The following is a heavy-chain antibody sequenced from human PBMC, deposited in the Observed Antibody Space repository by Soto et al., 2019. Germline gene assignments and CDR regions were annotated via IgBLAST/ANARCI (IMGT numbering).Heavy chain of an antibody. V-gene: IGHV4-30-4*01. CDR2: IYYSGST. D-gene: IGHD2-15*01. Sequence: SETLSLTCTVSGGSISSGDYYWSWIRQPPGKGLEWIGYIYYSGSTYYNPSLKSRVTISVDTSKNQFSLKLSSVTAADTAVYYCARDGRWSFYYYYGMDVWGQGTTVTVSS. CDR3: ARDGRWSFYYYYGMDV. CDR1: GGSISSGDYY. J-gene: IGHJ6*02.